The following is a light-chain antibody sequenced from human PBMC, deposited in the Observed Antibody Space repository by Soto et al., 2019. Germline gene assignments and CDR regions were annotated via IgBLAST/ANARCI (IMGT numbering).Light chain of an antibody. CDR2: WAS. V-gene: IGKV4-1*01. J-gene: IGKJ1*01. CDR1: QSVLYSSNNKNY. CDR3: QQYYSTLTWT. Sequence: DLVLTQSPDSLAVSMGERATINCKSSQSVLYSSNNKNYLAWYQQKPGQPPKLLIYWASTRESGVPDRFSGSGSGTDFTLTISSLQAEDVAVYYCQQYYSTLTWTFGQGTKVDIK.